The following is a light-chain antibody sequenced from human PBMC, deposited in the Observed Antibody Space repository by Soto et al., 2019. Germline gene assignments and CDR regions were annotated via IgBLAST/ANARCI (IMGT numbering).Light chain of an antibody. CDR2: SSD. V-gene: IGLV1-44*01. CDR3: AAWDDSLNGWV. Sequence: QSVLTQPPSASGTPGQRVTISCSGSTSNIGSNSVNWYQQLPGTAPKLLLYSSDRRPSGVPDRFSGSKSGTSASLAINGLQPEDEAGYYCAAWDDSLNGWVFGGGTKLTVL. J-gene: IGLJ3*02. CDR1: TSNIGSNS.